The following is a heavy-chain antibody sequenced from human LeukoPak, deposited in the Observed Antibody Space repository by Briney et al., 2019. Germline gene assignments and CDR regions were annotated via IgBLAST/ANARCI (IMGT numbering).Heavy chain of an antibody. V-gene: IGHV3-23*01. CDR1: GLSLNNYA. D-gene: IGHD3-10*02. Sequence: PGRSLRLSCTASGLSLNNYAMSWVRQVPGKGLEWVSASSSSDDGKWYAESVRGRFTISRDNAKNSLYLQMNSLRAEDTAVYYCAELGITMIGGVWGKGTTVTISS. J-gene: IGHJ6*04. CDR3: AELGITMIGGV. CDR2: SSSSDDGK.